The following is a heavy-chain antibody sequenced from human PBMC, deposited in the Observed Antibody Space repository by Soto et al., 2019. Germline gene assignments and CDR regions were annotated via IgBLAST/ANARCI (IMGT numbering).Heavy chain of an antibody. D-gene: IGHD3-10*01. CDR3: ARDRGDTYFGSGLDPFDI. CDR2: VYYSGTT. Sequence: QVQLQESGPGLVKPSETLSLTCSVSGGSINSYYWSWIRQPPGKGLEWLGYVYYSGTTNYNPSHASRVTISVDTSKNQFYLRLTYVTAADTAVYYCARDRGDTYFGSGLDPFDIWGQGTMVTVSA. V-gene: IGHV4-59*01. J-gene: IGHJ3*02. CDR1: GGSINSYY.